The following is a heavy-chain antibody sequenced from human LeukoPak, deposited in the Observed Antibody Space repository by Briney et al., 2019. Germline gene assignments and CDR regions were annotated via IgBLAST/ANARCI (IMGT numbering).Heavy chain of an antibody. CDR2: INPKSGGT. J-gene: IGHJ4*02. CDR3: ARGDWLDY. D-gene: IGHD3/OR15-3a*01. CDR1: GYIFTDYY. V-gene: IGHV1-2*02. Sequence: GASVKVSCKASGYIFTDYYMHWVRQAPGQGLEWMGWINPKSGGTSYEQRFQGRVTMTRDTSISTAYMELTRLRSDDTAVYYCARGDWLDYWGQGTLVTVSS.